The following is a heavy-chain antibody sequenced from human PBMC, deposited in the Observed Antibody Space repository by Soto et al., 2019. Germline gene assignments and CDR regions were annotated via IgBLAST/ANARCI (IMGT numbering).Heavy chain of an antibody. CDR2: IWYDGSDK. CDR1: GFTFSPYR. V-gene: IGHV3-33*01. J-gene: IGHJ4*02. CDR3: ARASGPFDY. Sequence: GSLSLSCAASGFTFSPYRMHLVRQAPGKGLEWVAVIWYDGSDKCYADSVKGRFTISRDNSKNTLYLQMNSLRAEDTAVYYCARASGPFDYWGQGTLVTVSS. D-gene: IGHD2-8*02.